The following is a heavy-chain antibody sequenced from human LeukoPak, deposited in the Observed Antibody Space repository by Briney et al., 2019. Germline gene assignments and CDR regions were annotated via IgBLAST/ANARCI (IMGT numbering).Heavy chain of an antibody. D-gene: IGHD6-19*01. V-gene: IGHV1-3*01. Sequence: ASVKVSCKASGYTFTSYAMHWVRQAPGQRLEWMGWINAGNGNTKYAQKLQGRVTMTTDTSTSTAYMELRSLRSDDTAVYYCARSEGIAVAGTVGFADYWGQGTLVTVSS. CDR2: INAGNGNT. CDR1: GYTFTSYA. CDR3: ARSEGIAVAGTVGFADY. J-gene: IGHJ4*02.